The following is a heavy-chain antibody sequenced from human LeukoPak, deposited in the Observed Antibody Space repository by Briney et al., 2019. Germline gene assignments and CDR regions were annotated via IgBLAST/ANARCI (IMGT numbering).Heavy chain of an antibody. CDR3: ARDLDWAFDY. V-gene: IGHV3-21*01. D-gene: IGHD3/OR15-3a*01. CDR2: ISSSSSYV. Sequence: GGSLRLSCAASGFTFSSYSMNWVRQAPGKGLEWVSSISSSSSYVYYADSVKGRFTISRDNAKNSLYLQMNSLRAEDTAVYYCARDLDWAFDYWGQGTLVAVSS. J-gene: IGHJ4*02. CDR1: GFTFSSYS.